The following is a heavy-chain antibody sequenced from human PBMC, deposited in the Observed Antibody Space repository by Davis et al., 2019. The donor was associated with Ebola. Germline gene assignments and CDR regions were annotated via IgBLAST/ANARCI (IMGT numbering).Heavy chain of an antibody. CDR2: VSHSERET. CDR3: ARALHDEVLDY. D-gene: IGHD1-1*01. J-gene: IGHJ4*02. Sequence: GESLKIPCVASGFTFRNYAMHWVRQAPGKGLEWVAVVSHSERETFYADSVKGRFTISRDNSENTLYLQMDSLRPDDTAIYFCARALHDEVLDYWGQGTPVTVSS. V-gene: IGHV3-30*04. CDR1: GFTFRNYA.